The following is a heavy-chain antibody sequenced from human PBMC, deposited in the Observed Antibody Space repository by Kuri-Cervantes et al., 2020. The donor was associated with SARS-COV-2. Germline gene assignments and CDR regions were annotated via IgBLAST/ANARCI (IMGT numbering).Heavy chain of an antibody. CDR1: GGSVSSGSYY. D-gene: IGHD6-13*01. CDR2: IIHSGSA. Sequence: GSLRLSCTASGGSVSSGSYYWSWIRQPPGKGLEWIGEIIHSGSANYNPSLKSRVTISVGTSKNQFSLKLSSVTAADTSVYYCARGSPHYYYGMDVWGQGTTVTVSS. J-gene: IGHJ6*02. CDR3: ARGSPHYYYGMDV. V-gene: IGHV4-61*01.